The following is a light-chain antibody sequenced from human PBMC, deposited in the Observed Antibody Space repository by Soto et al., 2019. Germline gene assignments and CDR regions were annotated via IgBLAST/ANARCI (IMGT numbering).Light chain of an antibody. V-gene: IGLV1-40*01. J-gene: IGLJ2*01. CDR1: SSNIGAGYG. CDR3: QSYDSSLSGVV. Sequence: QSVLTQPPSVSGAPGQRVTISCTGSSSNIGAGYGVHWYQHRPGTAPKLLIYGNSNRPSGVPDRFSGSKSGTSASLAITGLRAEDEAGYYCQSYDSSLSGVVFGVGTKLTVL. CDR2: GNS.